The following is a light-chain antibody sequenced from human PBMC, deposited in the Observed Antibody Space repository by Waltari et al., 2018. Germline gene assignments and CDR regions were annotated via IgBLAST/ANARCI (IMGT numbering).Light chain of an antibody. V-gene: IGKV3-11*01. CDR3: QQRRNWPLT. CDR2: DAS. J-gene: IGKJ4*01. Sequence: SCRASQIFGPYLAWYQPRPGQSPRLLISDASYRATGIPARFSGSGSETDFTLTISSLQPEDFAVYYCQQRRNWPLTFGGGTRVQI. CDR1: QIFGPY.